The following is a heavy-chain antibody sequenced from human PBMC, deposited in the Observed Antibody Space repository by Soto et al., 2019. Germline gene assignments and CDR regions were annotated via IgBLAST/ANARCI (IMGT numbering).Heavy chain of an antibody. CDR2: ISYDGSNK. Sequence: QVQLVESGGGVVQPGRSLRLSCAASGFTFSRHGMHWVRQAPGKGLEWVALISYDGSNKYYADSVKGRFTISRDNSKNTLFLQMNSLRAEDTAVYYCAKETGIQSDYWGQGTLVTVSS. D-gene: IGHD3-3*02. CDR3: AKETGIQSDY. V-gene: IGHV3-30*18. J-gene: IGHJ4*02. CDR1: GFTFSRHG.